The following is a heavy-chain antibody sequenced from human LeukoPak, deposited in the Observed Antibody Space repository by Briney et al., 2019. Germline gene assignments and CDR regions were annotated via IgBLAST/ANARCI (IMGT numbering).Heavy chain of an antibody. Sequence: ASVKVSCKASGYTFTGYYMHWVRQAPGQGLEWMGWINPYSGGTNYAQKFQGRVTMTRDTSISTAYMELSRLRSDDTAVYYCARDYGDYYLDIWGQGTMVTVSS. CDR3: ARDYGDYYLDI. CDR1: GYTFTGYY. V-gene: IGHV1-2*02. D-gene: IGHD4-17*01. J-gene: IGHJ3*02. CDR2: INPYSGGT.